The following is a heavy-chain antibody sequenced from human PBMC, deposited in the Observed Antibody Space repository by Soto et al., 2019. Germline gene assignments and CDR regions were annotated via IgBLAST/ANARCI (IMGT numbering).Heavy chain of an antibody. J-gene: IGHJ5*01. Sequence: GESLKISCKASGYSFTTYWIGWVRQMPGRGLEWMGIIYPGDSDTRYSPSFRGQVTISADKSINTAYLQWSSLTASDSAMYYCARRRAITGNTWLDYWGHGTLVTVSS. D-gene: IGHD1-7*01. CDR3: ARRRAITGNTWLDY. CDR2: IYPGDSDT. V-gene: IGHV5-51*01. CDR1: GYSFTTYW.